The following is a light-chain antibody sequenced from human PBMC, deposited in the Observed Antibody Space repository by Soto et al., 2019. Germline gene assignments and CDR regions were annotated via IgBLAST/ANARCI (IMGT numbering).Light chain of an antibody. CDR3: QQYNSYSWT. J-gene: IGKJ1*01. CDR1: QNINTW. Sequence: DIRMTQSPSSFSASTGDRVTITCRASQNINTWLAWYQQKPGKAPKLLIYRASDLESGVPSRFSGSGSETEFTLTISSLQPDDFATYYCQQYNSYSWTFGQGTKVDIK. V-gene: IGKV1-5*03. CDR2: RAS.